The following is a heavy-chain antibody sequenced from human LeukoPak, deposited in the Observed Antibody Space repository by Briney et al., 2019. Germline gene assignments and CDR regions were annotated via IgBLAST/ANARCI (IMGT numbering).Heavy chain of an antibody. CDR3: ARGGPYDFWSGFYSPFDY. V-gene: IGHV3-7*01. Sequence: GGSLRLSCAASGFTFSNYWMSRVRQAPGKGLEWVANIKQDGSEKYYVDSVKGRFTISRDNAKTSLYLQMNSLRAEDTAVYYCARGGPYDFWSGFYSPFDYWGQGTLVTVSS. CDR2: IKQDGSEK. D-gene: IGHD3-3*01. CDR1: GFTFSNYW. J-gene: IGHJ4*02.